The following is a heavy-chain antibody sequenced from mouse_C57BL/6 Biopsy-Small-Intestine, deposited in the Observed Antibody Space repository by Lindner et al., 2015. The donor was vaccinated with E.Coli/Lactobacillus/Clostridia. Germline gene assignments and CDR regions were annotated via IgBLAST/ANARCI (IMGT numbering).Heavy chain of an antibody. D-gene: IGHD2-5*01. V-gene: IGHV1-39*01. J-gene: IGHJ4*01. CDR3: ARKSNYGDYYAMDV. CDR2: INPYYGST. CDR1: GYSFTGYK. Sequence: VQLQESGAELVKPGASVKISCKASGYSFTGYKMIWVKQSHGKSLEWIGNINPYYGSTSYNQKFKGKATLTVDKSSSTTYMQLNSLTSEDSAVYYCARKSNYGDYYAMDVLGSRNLSHRLL.